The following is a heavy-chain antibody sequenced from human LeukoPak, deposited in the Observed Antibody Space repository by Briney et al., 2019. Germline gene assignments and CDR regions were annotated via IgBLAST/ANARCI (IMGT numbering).Heavy chain of an antibody. CDR1: GGSISSYY. V-gene: IGHV4-59*01. J-gene: IGHJ4*02. CDR2: IYYSGST. Sequence: PSETLSLTCTVSGGSISSYYWSWIRQPPGKGLEWIGYIYYSGSTNYNPSLKSRVTISVDTSKNQFSLKLSSVTAADTAVYYCARNGPTRGYSYGKGTLVDYWGQGTLVTVSS. CDR3: ARNGPTRGYSYGKGTLVDY. D-gene: IGHD5-18*01.